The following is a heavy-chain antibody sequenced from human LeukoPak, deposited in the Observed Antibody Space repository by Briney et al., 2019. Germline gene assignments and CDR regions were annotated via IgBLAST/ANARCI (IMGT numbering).Heavy chain of an antibody. CDR2: ISGSGGST. V-gene: IGHV3-23*01. D-gene: IGHD3-3*01. CDR3: AKDNWVAWYYDFWSGYSEDY. CDR1: GFTFSSYA. Sequence: PGGSLRLSCAASGFTFSSYAMSWVRQALGKGLEWVSAISGSGGSTYYADSVKGRFTISRDNSKNTLYLQMNSLRAEDTAVYYCAKDNWVAWYYDFWSGYSEDYWGQGTLVTVSS. J-gene: IGHJ4*02.